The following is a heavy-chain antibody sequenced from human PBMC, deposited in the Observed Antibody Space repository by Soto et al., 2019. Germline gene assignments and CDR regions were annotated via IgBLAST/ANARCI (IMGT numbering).Heavy chain of an antibody. CDR2: ISYDGSNK. J-gene: IGHJ3*02. Sequence: AGGSLRLSCAASGFTFSSYGMHWVRQAPGKGLEWVAVISYDGSNKYYADSVKGRFTISRDNSKNTLYLQMNSLRAEDTAVYYCAKDPRAAAGTHSDAFDIWGQGTMVTVSS. V-gene: IGHV3-30*18. D-gene: IGHD6-13*01. CDR1: GFTFSSYG. CDR3: AKDPRAAAGTHSDAFDI.